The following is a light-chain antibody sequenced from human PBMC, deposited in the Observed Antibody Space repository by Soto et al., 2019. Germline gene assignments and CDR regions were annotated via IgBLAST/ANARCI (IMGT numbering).Light chain of an antibody. Sequence: EVVMTQSPTTLSVSPGERATLSCRASQSVNSNLAWYQQKPGQAPRLLIYGASTRATGIPARFSCSGSGTEFTLTISSLQSEDFAVYYCQQYNKWPPLTFGGGTKVEIK. CDR3: QQYNKWPPLT. CDR2: GAS. V-gene: IGKV3-15*01. CDR1: QSVNSN. J-gene: IGKJ4*01.